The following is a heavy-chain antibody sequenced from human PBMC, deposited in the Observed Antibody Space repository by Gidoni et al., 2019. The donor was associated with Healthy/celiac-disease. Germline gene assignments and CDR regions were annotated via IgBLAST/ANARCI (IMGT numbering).Heavy chain of an antibody. D-gene: IGHD6-13*01. V-gene: IGHV1-69*06. J-gene: IGHJ4*02. CDR2: IITIFGTE. CDR3: ARGSSSWYSYFDY. Sequence: QVQLVQSGAEGKKPGSSVKVSCKASGGTFSRYAISWVRQAPGQGLEWMGGIITIFGTENSAQKCQGRVTITADKSTSTAYMELSSLRSEDTAVYYCARGSSSWYSYFDYWGQGTLVTVSS. CDR1: GGTFSRYA.